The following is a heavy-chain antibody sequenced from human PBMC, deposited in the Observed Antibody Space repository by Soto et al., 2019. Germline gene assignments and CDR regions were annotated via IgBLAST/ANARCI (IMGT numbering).Heavy chain of an antibody. CDR1: GFTFSSYE. D-gene: IGHD2-2*01. CDR2: ISSSGSTI. V-gene: IGHV3-48*03. J-gene: IGHJ4*02. CDR3: ARVGLPAAMDY. Sequence: GGSLRLSCAASGFTFSSYEMNWVRQAPGKGLEWVSYISSSGSTIYYADSVKGRFTISRDNAKNSLYLQMNSLRAEDTAVYYCARVGLPAAMDYWGQGTLVTVSS.